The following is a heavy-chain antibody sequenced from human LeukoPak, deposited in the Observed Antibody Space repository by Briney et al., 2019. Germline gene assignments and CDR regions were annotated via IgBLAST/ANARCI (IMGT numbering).Heavy chain of an antibody. J-gene: IGHJ4*02. D-gene: IGHD6-19*01. V-gene: IGHV4-4*07. CDR3: ARGRWDGSGWEGGFDY. CDR2: IYTSGST. CDR1: GGSISSYY. Sequence: SETLSLTCTVSGGSISSYYWSWIQQPAGKGLEWIGRIYTSGSTNYNPSLKSRVTMSVDTSKNQFSLKLSSVTAADTAVYYCARGRWDGSGWEGGFDYWGQGTLVTVSS.